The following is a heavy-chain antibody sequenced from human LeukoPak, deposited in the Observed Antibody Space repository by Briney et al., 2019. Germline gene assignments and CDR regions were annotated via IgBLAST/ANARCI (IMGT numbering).Heavy chain of an antibody. Sequence: GASVKVSCKASGGTFSSYAISWVRQAPGQGLEWMGGIIPIFGTANYAQKFQGRVTITTDESTSTAYMELSSLRSEDTAVYYCARSRALGDPMDYYYYMDVWGKGTTVTVSS. CDR3: ARSRALGDPMDYYYYMDV. CDR1: GGTFSSYA. CDR2: IIPIFGTA. J-gene: IGHJ6*03. D-gene: IGHD2-8*01. V-gene: IGHV1-69*05.